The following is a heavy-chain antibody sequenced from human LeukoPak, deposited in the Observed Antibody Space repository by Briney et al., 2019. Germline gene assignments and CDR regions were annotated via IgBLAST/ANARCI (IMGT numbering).Heavy chain of an antibody. D-gene: IGHD6-19*01. Sequence: ASVKVSCKASGYTFTSYGISWVRQAPGQGLEWMGWISAYNGNTNYAQKLQGRVTMTTDTSTSTAYMGLRSLRSDDTAVYYCARGPQWLATNYYFDYWGQGTLVTVSS. CDR3: ARGPQWLATNYYFDY. CDR2: ISAYNGNT. CDR1: GYTFTSYG. J-gene: IGHJ4*02. V-gene: IGHV1-18*01.